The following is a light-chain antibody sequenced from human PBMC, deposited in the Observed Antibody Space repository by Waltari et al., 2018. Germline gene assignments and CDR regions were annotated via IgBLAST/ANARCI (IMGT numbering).Light chain of an antibody. Sequence: DIQLTQSPSFLSASVGDRVTFTCRASQGISGYLVWYQKKQNKAPKLLIDGASTLQSGVPSRFSGGKSGTEFTLTISSLQPEDFATYFCQHVYSYPVTFGGGTTVDI. CDR1: QGISGY. V-gene: IGKV1-9*01. J-gene: IGKJ4*01. CDR2: GAS. CDR3: QHVYSYPVT.